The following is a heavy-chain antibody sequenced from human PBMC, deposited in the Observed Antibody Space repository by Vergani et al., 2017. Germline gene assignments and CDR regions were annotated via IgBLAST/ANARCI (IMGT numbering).Heavy chain of an antibody. D-gene: IGHD5-24*01. CDR1: GGTFSSYA. V-gene: IGHV1-69-2*01. CDR2: VDPEDGET. J-gene: IGHJ6*02. Sequence: VQLVQSGAEVKKPGSSVKVSCKASGGTFSSYAISWVRQAPGKGLEWMGLVDPEDGETIYAEKFQGRVTITADTSTDTAYMELSSLRSEDTAVYYCATEPQMATTGGDYDGMDVWGQ. CDR3: ATEPQMATTGGDYDGMDV.